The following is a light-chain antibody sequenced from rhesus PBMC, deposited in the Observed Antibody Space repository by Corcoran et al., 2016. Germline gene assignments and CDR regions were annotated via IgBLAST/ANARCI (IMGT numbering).Light chain of an antibody. CDR1: QGINNW. J-gene: IGKJ1*01. Sequence: DIQMTQSPSSLSASVGDRVTITCRASQGINNWLAWYQQKPGKAPKLLIYRTSNLEIGVPSRFSGSGSGTEFTLTISSLQPEDIATYYCQQHDNSPWTFGQGTKVEIK. CDR3: QQHDNSPWT. CDR2: RTS. V-gene: IGKV1-69*01.